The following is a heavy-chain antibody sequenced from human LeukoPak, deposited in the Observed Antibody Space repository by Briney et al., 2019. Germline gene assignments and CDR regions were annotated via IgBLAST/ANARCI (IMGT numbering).Heavy chain of an antibody. V-gene: IGHV3-48*03. CDR1: GFTFSSYA. Sequence: GGSLRLSCAASGFTFSSYAMNWVRQAPGKGLEWVSYISSSGSTIYYVDSVKGRFTISRDNAKNSLYLQMNSLRAEDTAVYYCARAGLDTAMTNYYYYYGMDVWGQGTTVTVSS. CDR3: ARAGLDTAMTNYYYYYGMDV. J-gene: IGHJ6*02. CDR2: ISSSGSTI. D-gene: IGHD5-18*01.